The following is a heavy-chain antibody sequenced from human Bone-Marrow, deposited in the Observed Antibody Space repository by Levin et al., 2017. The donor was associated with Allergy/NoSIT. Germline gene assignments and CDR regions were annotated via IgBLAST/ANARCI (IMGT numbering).Heavy chain of an antibody. CDR3: AKDFGMFYDFWSGYYTGNVYYGMDV. CDR1: GFTFRSHG. V-gene: IGHV3-30*18. D-gene: IGHD3-3*01. CDR2: ISYDGTNK. Sequence: SCAASGFTFRSHGLHWVRQAPGKGLEWVTVISYDGTNKYYADSVRGRFTISRDNSKNTLYLQMDSLRAEDTAVYYCAKDFGMFYDFWSGYYTGNVYYGMDVWGQGTTVTVSS. J-gene: IGHJ6*02.